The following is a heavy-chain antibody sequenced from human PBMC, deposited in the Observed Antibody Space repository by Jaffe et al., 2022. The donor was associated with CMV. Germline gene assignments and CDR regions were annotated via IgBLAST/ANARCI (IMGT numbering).Heavy chain of an antibody. Sequence: QVQLVQSGAEVKKPGSSVKVSCKASGGTFSSYAISWVRQAPGQGLEWMGRIIPILGIANYAQKFQGRVTITADKSTSTAYMELSSLRSEDTAVYYCARATWGGDFWSGGLRRFDPWGQGTLVTVSS. CDR3: ARATWGGDFWSGGLRRFDP. V-gene: IGHV1-69*09. J-gene: IGHJ5*02. CDR1: GGTFSSYA. D-gene: IGHD3-3*01. CDR2: IIPILGIA.